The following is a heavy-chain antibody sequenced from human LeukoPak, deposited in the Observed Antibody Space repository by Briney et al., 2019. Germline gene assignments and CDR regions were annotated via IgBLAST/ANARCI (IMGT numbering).Heavy chain of an antibody. CDR1: GFTFSSYA. Sequence: GGSLRLSCAASGFTFSSYAMSWVRQAPGKGLEWLSYISSSAANIKYADSVKGRFTISRDNAKNSLYLQMNSLRAEDSAVYYCARKTVGAKNWFDPWGQGTLVTVSS. CDR3: ARKTVGAKNWFDP. CDR2: ISSSAANI. D-gene: IGHD1-26*01. J-gene: IGHJ5*02. V-gene: IGHV3-48*03.